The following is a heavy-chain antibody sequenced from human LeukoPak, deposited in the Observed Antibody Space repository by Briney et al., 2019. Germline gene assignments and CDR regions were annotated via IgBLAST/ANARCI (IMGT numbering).Heavy chain of an antibody. Sequence: PGGSLRLSCAASGFTFSNAWMSWVRQAQGKGLEWVGRIKGKTDGGTTDYAAPVKGRFTISRDDSKNTLDLQMNSLKTEDTAVYYCTTRRLYCTSTTCSRSQVAYWGQGTLVTVSS. CDR1: GFTFSNAW. V-gene: IGHV3-15*01. D-gene: IGHD2-2*01. CDR2: IKGKTDGGTT. CDR3: TTRRLYCTSTTCSRSQVAY. J-gene: IGHJ4*02.